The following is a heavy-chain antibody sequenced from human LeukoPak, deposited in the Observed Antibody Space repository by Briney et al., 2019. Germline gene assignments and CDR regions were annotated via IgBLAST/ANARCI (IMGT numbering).Heavy chain of an antibody. J-gene: IGHJ4*02. CDR2: IKSKNNGGTT. D-gene: IGHD3-10*01. Sequence: GGSLRLSCAASGFTFRNAWMSWVRQAPGKGLEWVGRIKSKNNGGTTDYAAPVTGRFTISRDDSRNTLYLQMNSLKTEDTGVYYCTTGSTSDYGSGSYTTIDYWGQGTRVTVSS. CDR1: GFTFRNAW. CDR3: TTGSTSDYGSGSYTTIDY. V-gene: IGHV3-15*01.